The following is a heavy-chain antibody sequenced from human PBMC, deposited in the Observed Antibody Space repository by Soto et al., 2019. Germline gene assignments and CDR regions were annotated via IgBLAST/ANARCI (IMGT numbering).Heavy chain of an antibody. J-gene: IGHJ4*02. CDR2: ISSSSSYI. V-gene: IGHV3-21*01. D-gene: IGHD3-3*01. CDR1: GFTFSSYS. Sequence: EVQLVESGGGLVKPGGSLRLSCAASGFTFSSYSMNWVRQAPGKGLEWVSSISSSSSYIYYADSVKGRFTISRDNAKNSLYLQMNSLRAEDTAVYYCARDRPLFGVVTPPDYWGQGTLVTVSS. CDR3: ARDRPLFGVVTPPDY.